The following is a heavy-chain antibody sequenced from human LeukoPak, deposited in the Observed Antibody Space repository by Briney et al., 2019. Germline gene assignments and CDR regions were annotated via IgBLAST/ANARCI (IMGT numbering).Heavy chain of an antibody. D-gene: IGHD2-2*02. CDR2: IGTAGDT. J-gene: IGHJ4*02. Sequence: GGSLRLSCAASGFTFSSYDTHWVRQATGKGLEWVSAIGTAGDTYYPGSVKGRFTISRENAKNSLYLQMNSLRAGDTAVYYCARERGHCSSTSCYTGNDYWGQGTLVTVSS. CDR1: GFTFSSYD. CDR3: ARERGHCSSTSCYTGNDY. V-gene: IGHV3-13*01.